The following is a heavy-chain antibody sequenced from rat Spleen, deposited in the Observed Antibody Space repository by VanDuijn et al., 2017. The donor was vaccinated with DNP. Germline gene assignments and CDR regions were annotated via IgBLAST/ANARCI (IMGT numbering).Heavy chain of an antibody. J-gene: IGHJ2*01. D-gene: IGHD1-6*01. CDR1: GYSITSSYR. Sequence: EVQLQESGPGLVKPSQSLSLTCSVTGYSITSSYRWNWIRKFPGNKLEWMGYINSAGSTNYNPSLRGRISITRDTSKNQFFLQVNSVTTEDTATYYCARDTDSYYDYFDYWGQGVMVTVSS. CDR3: ARDTDSYYDYFDY. V-gene: IGHV3-3*01. CDR2: INSAGST.